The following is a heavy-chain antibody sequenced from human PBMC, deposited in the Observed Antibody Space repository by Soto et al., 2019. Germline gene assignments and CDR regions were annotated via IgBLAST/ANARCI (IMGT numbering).Heavy chain of an antibody. V-gene: IGHV1-18*01. CDR3: ERDVPTVTTGGPDY. CDR1: GYTFTSYG. J-gene: IGHJ4*02. CDR2: ISAYNGNT. Sequence: QVQLVQSGVEVEKPGASMKVSCKASGYTFTSYGVSWVRQAPGQGREWMGWISAYNGNTNYAQKFQGRVTMTTDTPPNTAYKELWSLRSDDTPVYYCERDVPTVTTGGPDYGGQGTLVTVSA. D-gene: IGHD4-17*01.